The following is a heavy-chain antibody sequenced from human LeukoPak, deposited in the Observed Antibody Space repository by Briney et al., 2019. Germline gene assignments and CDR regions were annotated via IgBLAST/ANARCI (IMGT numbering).Heavy chain of an antibody. J-gene: IGHJ4*02. CDR2: ISGSGGST. V-gene: IGHV3-23*01. CDR3: AKAKAYYDFWSTPY. CDR1: GFTFSSYA. Sequence: GGSLRLSCAASGFTFSSYAMSWVRQAPGKGLEWVSVISGSGGSTYYADSVKGRFTISRDNSKNTLYLQMNSLRAEDTAVYYCAKAKAYYDFWSTPYWGQGTLVTVSS. D-gene: IGHD3-3*01.